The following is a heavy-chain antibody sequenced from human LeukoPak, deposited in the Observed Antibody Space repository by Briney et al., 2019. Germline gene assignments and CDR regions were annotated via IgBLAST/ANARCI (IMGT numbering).Heavy chain of an antibody. CDR3: AELGITMIGGV. CDR2: ISGSGGST. J-gene: IGHJ6*04. Sequence: GGSLRLSCAASGFTFSNYAMTWVRQAPGKGLEWVSVISGSGGSTYYADSVKGRFTISRDNAKNSLYLQMNSLRAEDTAVYYCAELGITMIGGVWGKGTTVTISS. D-gene: IGHD3-10*02. V-gene: IGHV3-23*01. CDR1: GFTFSNYA.